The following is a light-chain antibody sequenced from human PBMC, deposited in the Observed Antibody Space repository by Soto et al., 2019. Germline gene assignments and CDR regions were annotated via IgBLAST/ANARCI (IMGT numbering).Light chain of an antibody. J-gene: IGKJ4*01. V-gene: IGKV1-12*01. CDR2: TAS. Sequence: DIQMTQSPSSVSASVGDIVTITCRASQGISSLLAWYQQKPGKAPNLLIHTASSLQSGVTSRFSGSGSGTDFTLTISILQPEDFATYYCQQANSFPITFGGGTKVEIK. CDR3: QQANSFPIT. CDR1: QGISSL.